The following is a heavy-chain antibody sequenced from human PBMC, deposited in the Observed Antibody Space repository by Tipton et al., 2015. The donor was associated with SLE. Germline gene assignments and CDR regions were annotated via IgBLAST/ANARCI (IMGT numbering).Heavy chain of an antibody. CDR3: AREAIAVAGSVDY. Sequence: LRLSCAVYGGSFSGYYWSWIRQPPGKGLEWIGEINHSGSTNYNPSLKSRVTISVDTSKNQFSLKLSSVTAADTAVYYCAREAIAVAGSVDYWGQGTLVTVSS. CDR1: GGSFSGYY. V-gene: IGHV4-34*01. J-gene: IGHJ4*02. CDR2: INHSGST. D-gene: IGHD6-19*01.